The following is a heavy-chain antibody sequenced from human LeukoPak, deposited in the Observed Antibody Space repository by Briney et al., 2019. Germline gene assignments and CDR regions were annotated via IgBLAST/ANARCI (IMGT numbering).Heavy chain of an antibody. CDR2: IKQDGSEK. Sequence: GGSLRLSCAASGFTFSHYWMSWVREAPGKGLEWLANIKQDGSEKYYVDSVKGRFTISRDNAKNSLYLQMNSQRAEDTAIYYCARDQGALDIWGQGTMVTVSS. V-gene: IGHV3-7*01. CDR3: ARDQGALDI. CDR1: GFTFSHYW. J-gene: IGHJ3*02.